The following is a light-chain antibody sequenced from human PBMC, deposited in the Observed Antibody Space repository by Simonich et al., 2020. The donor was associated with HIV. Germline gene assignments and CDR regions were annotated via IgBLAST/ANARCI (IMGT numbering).Light chain of an antibody. CDR1: SSDVGGYNY. V-gene: IGLV2-11*01. J-gene: IGLJ2*01. Sequence: QSALTQPASVSGSPGQSITISCTGTSSDVGGYNYVSWYHQHPGKAPKLMIYDVSKRPSGVPDLFSGSKSGNTASLTISGLQAEDEADYYCCSYAGSHTFVFGGGTKLTVL. CDR3: CSYAGSHTFV. CDR2: DVS.